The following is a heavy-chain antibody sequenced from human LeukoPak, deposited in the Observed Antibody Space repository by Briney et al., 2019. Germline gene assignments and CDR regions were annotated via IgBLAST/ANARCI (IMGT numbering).Heavy chain of an antibody. CDR3: ARDSQWELLPRQSWFDP. J-gene: IGHJ5*02. CDR2: INPNSGGT. D-gene: IGHD1-26*01. CDR1: GYTFTGYY. Sequence: ASVKVSCKASGYTFTGYYMHWVRQAPGQGLEWMGWINPNSGGTNYAQKFQGRVTMTRDTSISTAYMELSRLRSDDTAVYYYARDSQWELLPRQSWFDPWGQGTLVTVSS. V-gene: IGHV1-2*02.